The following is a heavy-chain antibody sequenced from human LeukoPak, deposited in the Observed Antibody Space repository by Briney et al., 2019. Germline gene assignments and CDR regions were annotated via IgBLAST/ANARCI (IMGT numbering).Heavy chain of an antibody. V-gene: IGHV1-24*01. J-gene: IGHJ4*02. CDR1: EYILTEFS. CDR2: FDPEDGET. D-gene: IGHD2-15*01. Sequence: ASVKVSCKVPEYILTEFSMHWVRQAPGKGLEWMGSFDPEDGETINAQKFQGRVIMTEDTSTDTAYMELTSLTSEDTAVYFCATNRGVVGGRWGQGTLVTVSS. CDR3: ATNRGVVGGR.